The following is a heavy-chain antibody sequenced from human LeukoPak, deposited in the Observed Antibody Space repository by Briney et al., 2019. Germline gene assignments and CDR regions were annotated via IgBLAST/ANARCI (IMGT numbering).Heavy chain of an antibody. D-gene: IGHD4-17*01. J-gene: IGHJ4*02. V-gene: IGHV3-53*01. Sequence: PWGSLRLSCAASGFTVSSSYMSWVRQAPGKGLEWVSVSYSGGSTYYADSVKGRFTISRDNSKNTLYLQMNSLRAEDTAVYYCARDLDRYGDYVGYWGQGTLVTVSS. CDR2: SYSGGST. CDR3: ARDLDRYGDYVGY. CDR1: GFTVSSSY.